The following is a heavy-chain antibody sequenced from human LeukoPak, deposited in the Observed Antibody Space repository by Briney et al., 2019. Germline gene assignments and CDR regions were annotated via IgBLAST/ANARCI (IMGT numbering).Heavy chain of an antibody. V-gene: IGHV1-46*01. Sequence: ASVKVSCKASGYTFTRYYMHWVRQAPGEGLEWMGIINPSGGSTTYAQKFQGRVTMTRDMSTSTVYMDLGSLRSEDTAVYYCARVAAEVVGLPGAIGFGWLRRDYYYMDVWGKGTTVTVSS. CDR2: INPSGGST. J-gene: IGHJ6*03. D-gene: IGHD2-2*02. CDR1: GYTFTRYY. CDR3: ARVAAEVVGLPGAIGFGWLRRDYYYMDV.